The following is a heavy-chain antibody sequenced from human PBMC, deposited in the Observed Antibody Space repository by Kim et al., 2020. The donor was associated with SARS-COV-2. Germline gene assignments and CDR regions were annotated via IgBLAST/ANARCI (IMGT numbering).Heavy chain of an antibody. D-gene: IGHD3-10*01. V-gene: IGHV1-69*04. J-gene: IGHJ6*02. CDR2: IIPILGIA. Sequence: SVKVSCKASGGTFSSYAISWVRQAPGQGLEWMGRIIPILGIANYAQKFQGRVTITADKSTSTAYMELSSLRSEDTAVYYCARDTGREGTMVRGVISPYYGMDVWGQGTTVTVSS. CDR3: ARDTGREGTMVRGVISPYYGMDV. CDR1: GGTFSSYA.